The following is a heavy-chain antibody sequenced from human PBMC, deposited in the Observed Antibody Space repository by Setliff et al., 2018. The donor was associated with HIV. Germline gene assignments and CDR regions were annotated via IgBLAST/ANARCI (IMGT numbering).Heavy chain of an antibody. Sequence: SETLSLTCTVSNVSFNSYYWSWIRHPAGRALEWIGRIYSSGSTNYNPSLKSRVKMSLDTSKNQFSLKLSSVTAADAAVYFCARDPYCSGDGCFRYYQHWGRGTLVTVSS. V-gene: IGHV4-4*07. CDR3: ARDPYCSGDGCFRYYQH. CDR1: NVSFNSYY. CDR2: IYSSGST. J-gene: IGHJ1*01. D-gene: IGHD2-15*01.